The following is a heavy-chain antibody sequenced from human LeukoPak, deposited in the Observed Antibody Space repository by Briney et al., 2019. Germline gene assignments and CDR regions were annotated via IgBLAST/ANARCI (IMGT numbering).Heavy chain of an antibody. D-gene: IGHD3-22*01. CDR3: VRGDSRDY. Sequence: GGSLRLSCAASGFSFSTSTMNWVRQAPGKGLEWISSIGWSSRDMYYADSVRGRFAISRDNAKNSLFLTMNSLRVEDTSVYYCVRGDSRDYWGQGTLVTVSS. J-gene: IGHJ4*02. V-gene: IGHV3-21*01. CDR2: IGWSSRDM. CDR1: GFSFSTST.